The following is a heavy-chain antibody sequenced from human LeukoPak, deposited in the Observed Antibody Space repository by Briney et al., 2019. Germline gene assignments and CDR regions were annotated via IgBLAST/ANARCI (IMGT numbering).Heavy chain of an antibody. Sequence: ASVKVSCKASGYTFTGYYMHWVRQAPGQGLEWMGRINPNSGGTNYAQKFQGRVTMTRDTSISTAYMELSRLRSDDTAVYYCARVAYYYGAGSYYMNHYWGQGTLVTVSS. CDR1: GYTFTGYY. CDR2: INPNSGGT. CDR3: ARVAYYYGAGSYYMNHY. J-gene: IGHJ4*02. V-gene: IGHV1-2*06. D-gene: IGHD3-10*01.